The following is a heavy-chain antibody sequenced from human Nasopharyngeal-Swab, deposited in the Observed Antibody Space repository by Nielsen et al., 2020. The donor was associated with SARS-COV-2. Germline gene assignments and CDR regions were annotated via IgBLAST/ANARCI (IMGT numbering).Heavy chain of an antibody. J-gene: IGHJ6*02. Sequence: GESLKISCAASGFTFSSYWMHWVRQAPGKGLVWVSRINSDGSSTNYADSVKGRFTISRDNAKNTLYLQMNSLRAEDTAVYYCARGPSERFLEWLNKNGMDVWGQGTTVTVSS. D-gene: IGHD3-3*01. CDR2: INSDGSST. CDR1: GFTFSSYW. CDR3: ARGPSERFLEWLNKNGMDV. V-gene: IGHV3-74*01.